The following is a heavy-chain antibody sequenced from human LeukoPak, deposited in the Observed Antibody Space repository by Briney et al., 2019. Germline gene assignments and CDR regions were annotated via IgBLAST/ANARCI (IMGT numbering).Heavy chain of an antibody. Sequence: ASVKVSCKASGYTFTSYDINWVRQATGQGLEWMGWMNPNSGNTGYAQKFQGRVTITRDTSISTAYMELSSLRSEDTAVYYCARGPSVVVVAATRVPYMDVWGKGTTVTVSS. CDR3: ARGPSVVVVAATRVPYMDV. CDR2: MNPNSGNT. D-gene: IGHD2-15*01. J-gene: IGHJ6*03. CDR1: GYTFTSYD. V-gene: IGHV1-8*03.